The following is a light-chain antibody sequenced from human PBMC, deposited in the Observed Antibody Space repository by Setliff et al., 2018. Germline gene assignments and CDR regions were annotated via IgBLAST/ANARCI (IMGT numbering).Light chain of an antibody. V-gene: IGLV2-14*01. Sequence: QSVLTQPASVSGSPGQSITIARTGSSSDIGGYNYGSWYQQHPGKAPKLMIYDVNERPSGVSNRFSGSKSGNTASLTISGRQAEDEADYYCSSYTTTSTVVIGGGTKVTV. CDR2: DVN. CDR1: SSDIGGYNY. J-gene: IGLJ2*01. CDR3: SSYTTTSTVV.